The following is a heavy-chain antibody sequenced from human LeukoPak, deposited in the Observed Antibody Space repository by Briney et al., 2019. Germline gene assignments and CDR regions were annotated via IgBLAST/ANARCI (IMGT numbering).Heavy chain of an antibody. D-gene: IGHD4-23*01. V-gene: IGHV3-64*01. CDR1: GFSFSSYG. CDR3: ARGIRWASDY. CDR2: ITSNGGTT. Sequence: GGSLRLSCAASGFSFSSYGMVWVRQAPGKGLEYVSGITSNGGTTYYGNSVKGRFTISRDNSKDTLYLQMGSLRTEDMAVYYCARGIRWASDYWGQGTLVTVAS. J-gene: IGHJ4*02.